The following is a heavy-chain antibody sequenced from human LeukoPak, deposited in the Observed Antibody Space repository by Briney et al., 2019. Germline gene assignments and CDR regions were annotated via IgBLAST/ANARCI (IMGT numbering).Heavy chain of an antibody. CDR3: ARRHSSGWYYFGY. CDR1: ASMFFSA. J-gene: IGHJ4*02. V-gene: IGHV3-23*01. Sequence: GGSLRLSCDSASMFFSAVSWVRQAPGQGLEWVSTVSGSGADTFYADSLKGRFTISRDKTKNTVYLLMNSLRAEDTAIYYCARRHSSGWYYFGYWGQGTLVTVSS. CDR2: VSGSGADT. D-gene: IGHD6-19*01.